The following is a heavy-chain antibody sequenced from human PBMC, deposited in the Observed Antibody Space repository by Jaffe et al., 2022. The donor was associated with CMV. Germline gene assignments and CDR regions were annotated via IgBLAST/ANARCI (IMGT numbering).Heavy chain of an antibody. CDR3: ARHYPLRFLEWFRDPYYFDY. V-gene: IGHV4-39*01. CDR1: GGSISSSSYY. J-gene: IGHJ4*02. CDR2: IYYSGST. Sequence: QLQLQESGPGLVKPSETLSLTCTVSGGSISSSSYYWGWIRQPPGKGLEWIGSIYYSGSTYYNPSLKSRVTISVDTSKNQFSLKLSSVTAADTAVYYCARHYPLRFLEWFRDPYYFDYWGQGTLVTVSS. D-gene: IGHD3-3*01.